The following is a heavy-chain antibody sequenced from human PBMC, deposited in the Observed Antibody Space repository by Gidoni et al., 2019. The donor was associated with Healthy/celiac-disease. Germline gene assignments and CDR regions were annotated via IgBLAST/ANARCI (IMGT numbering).Heavy chain of an antibody. D-gene: IGHD6-25*01. J-gene: IGHJ4*02. Sequence: QVQLVESGGGVVQPGRSLRLSCAASGFTFSSYGMPWVRQAPGKGVEWVAVIWYDGSNKYYADSVKGRFTISRDNSKNTLYLQMNSLRAEDTAVYYCARGQSNRGVSFDYWGQGTLVTVSS. CDR3: ARGQSNRGVSFDY. CDR1: GFTFSSYG. V-gene: IGHV3-33*01. CDR2: IWYDGSNK.